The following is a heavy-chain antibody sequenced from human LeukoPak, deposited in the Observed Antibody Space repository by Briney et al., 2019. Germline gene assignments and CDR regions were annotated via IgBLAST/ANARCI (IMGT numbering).Heavy chain of an antibody. CDR1: GFTVSSSY. D-gene: IGHD3-10*01. Sequence: RSGGSLRLSCAASGFTVSSSYMSWVRQAPGKGLEWVATISTSGGSTYYADFVKGRFTISRDNSKNTLYLQMNSLRAEDTAVYYCAKNGHGSGSYYPRTKFYFDYWGQGTLVTVSS. CDR2: ISTSGGST. J-gene: IGHJ4*02. CDR3: AKNGHGSGSYYPRTKFYFDY. V-gene: IGHV3-23*01.